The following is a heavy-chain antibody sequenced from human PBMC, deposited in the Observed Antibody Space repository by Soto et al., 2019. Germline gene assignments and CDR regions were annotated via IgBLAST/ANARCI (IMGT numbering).Heavy chain of an antibody. J-gene: IGHJ6*02. CDR1: GDSVSSNSAA. D-gene: IGHD2-15*01. CDR3: ARENIVVVVAATPVGQDYYYGMDV. V-gene: IGHV6-1*01. CDR2: TYYRSKWYN. Sequence: SQTLSLTCAISGDSVSSNSAAWNWIRQSPSRGLERLGRTYYRSKWYNDYAVSVKSRITINPDTSKNQFSLQLNSVTPEDTAVYYCARENIVVVVAATPVGQDYYYGMDVWGQGTTVTVSS.